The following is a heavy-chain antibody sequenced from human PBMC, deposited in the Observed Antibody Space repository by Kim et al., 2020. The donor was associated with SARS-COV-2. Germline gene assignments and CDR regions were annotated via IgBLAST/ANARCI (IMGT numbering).Heavy chain of an antibody. CDR3: AKAAAIYNWFDP. J-gene: IGHJ5*02. D-gene: IGHD6-13*01. V-gene: IGHV3-23*01. Sequence: YDADTVKGRLTNSRDNSQNPLYRQMNSLRAEDTAIYYCAKAAAIYNWFDPWGQGTLVTVSS.